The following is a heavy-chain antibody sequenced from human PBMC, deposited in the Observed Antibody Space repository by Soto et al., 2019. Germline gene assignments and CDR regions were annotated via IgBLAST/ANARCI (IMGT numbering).Heavy chain of an antibody. V-gene: IGHV3-30*03. Sequence: PGGSLRLSCAASGFTFSSYSMHWVRQAPGKGLEWVAVISYDGSNKYYADSVKGRFTISRDNSKNTLYLQMNSLRAEDTAVYYCARKYTSVNAGIVAFDYWGKGTLVTVDS. CDR1: GFTFSSYS. CDR2: ISYDGSNK. J-gene: IGHJ4*02. CDR3: ARKYTSVNAGIVAFDY. D-gene: IGHD6-19*01.